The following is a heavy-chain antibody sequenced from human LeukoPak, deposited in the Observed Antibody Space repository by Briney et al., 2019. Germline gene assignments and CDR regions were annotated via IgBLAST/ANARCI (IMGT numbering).Heavy chain of an antibody. CDR3: ARDPRGYDFWAKDYFDY. CDR2: IYYSGGT. CDR1: GGSISSSSYC. Sequence: SETLSLTCTVSGGSISSSSYCWGWIRQPPGKGLEWIGSIYYSGGTYYNPSLKSRVTISVDTSKNQFSLKLSSVTAADTAVYYCARDPRGYDFWAKDYFDYWGQGTLVTVSS. V-gene: IGHV4-39*07. D-gene: IGHD3-3*01. J-gene: IGHJ4*02.